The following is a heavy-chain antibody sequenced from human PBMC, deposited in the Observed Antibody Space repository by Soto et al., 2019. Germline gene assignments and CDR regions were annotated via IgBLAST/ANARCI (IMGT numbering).Heavy chain of an antibody. V-gene: IGHV4-31*11. D-gene: IGHD5-12*01. J-gene: IGHJ4*02. CDR3: ARGARSTSSGLFY. CDR1: GGTINSGGFY. Sequence: QVRLQESGPGQLKPSQTLSLTCGVSGGTINSGGFYWAWVRQHPGKGLEWIGYIYSSGSTNYNPSLESRVTLSADTSNNQFAMRLTSVTAADTAVYYCARGARSTSSGLFYWGQGILVTVSS. CDR2: IYSSGST.